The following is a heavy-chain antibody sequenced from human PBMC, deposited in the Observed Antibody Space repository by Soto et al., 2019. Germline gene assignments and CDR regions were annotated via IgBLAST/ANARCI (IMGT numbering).Heavy chain of an antibody. CDR2: IYSSGST. V-gene: IGHV4-59*01. CDR1: GGSISAYY. Sequence: LSLTCTVSGGSISAYYWSWIRQPPGKGLEWIGYIYSSGSTNYNPSLKSRVTISLDSSKNQFSLRLTSMTAADTALYFCARVRCNSSTCSSKNTFDIWGQGTMVTVSS. D-gene: IGHD2-2*01. CDR3: ARVRCNSSTCSSKNTFDI. J-gene: IGHJ3*02.